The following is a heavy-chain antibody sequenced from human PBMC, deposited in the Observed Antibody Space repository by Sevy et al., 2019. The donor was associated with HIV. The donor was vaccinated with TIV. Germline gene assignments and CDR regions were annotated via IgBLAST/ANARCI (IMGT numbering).Heavy chain of an antibody. D-gene: IGHD1-26*01. Sequence: SETLSLTCTVSGGSITSLYCNWIRQPPGKGLEWIGNIYYNGHINYNPSLKSRVTLSLVTSKNQFSLRLSSVTAADTAMYYCAGENAWGRGYSWGQGNLVTVSS. CDR2: IYYNGHI. J-gene: IGHJ4*02. V-gene: IGHV4-59*08. CDR1: GGSITSLY. CDR3: AGENAWGRGYS.